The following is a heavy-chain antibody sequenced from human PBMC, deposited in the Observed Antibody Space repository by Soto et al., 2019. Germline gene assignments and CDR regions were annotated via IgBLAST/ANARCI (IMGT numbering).Heavy chain of an antibody. D-gene: IGHD3-10*01. Sequence: QEQLVQSGAEVKKPGASVMVSCKAPGYTFTSYYMHWVRQAPGQGLEWMGLINPSDDSTNYAQMFHGRVSMTRDTSTNTVYMERSSLRSEDTAVYYRAREGGYYGSGTYWGRAFDVWGQGTMVTVSS. V-gene: IGHV1-46*01. CDR3: AREGGYYGSGTYWGRAFDV. CDR2: INPSDDST. CDR1: GYTFTSYY. J-gene: IGHJ3*01.